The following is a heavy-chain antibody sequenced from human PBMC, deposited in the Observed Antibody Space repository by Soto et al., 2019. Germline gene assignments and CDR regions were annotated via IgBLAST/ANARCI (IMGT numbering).Heavy chain of an antibody. V-gene: IGHV3-73*01. CDR2: IRSKGNSYVT. D-gene: IGHD3-3*01. CDR3: TTDPRGYYTLGWFDP. CDR1: GFIFSGST. J-gene: IGHJ5*02. Sequence: EVQLVESGGGLVQPGGSLKLSCAASGFIFSGSTMHWVRQASGKGLEWVGRIRSKGNSYVTQYAESVKGRFTISRDDPKNTAYLQMNSLKTEDTAVYYCTTDPRGYYTLGWFDPWGQGTLVTVSS.